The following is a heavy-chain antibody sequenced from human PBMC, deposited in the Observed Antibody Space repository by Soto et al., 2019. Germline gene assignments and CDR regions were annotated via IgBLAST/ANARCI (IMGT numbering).Heavy chain of an antibody. V-gene: IGHV3-7*01. CDR3: ASWGFIVATNWYFDL. D-gene: IGHD5-12*01. Sequence: EAQLVESGGGLVQPGGSLRLSCAASGFTFRSYWMSWVRQAPGKGLEWVANIKQDGNEESYVDSVKGRFTISRDNTKNSLFLQMISLRAEDTAVYYCASWGFIVATNWYFDLWGRGTLVTVSS. J-gene: IGHJ2*01. CDR1: GFTFRSYW. CDR2: IKQDGNEE.